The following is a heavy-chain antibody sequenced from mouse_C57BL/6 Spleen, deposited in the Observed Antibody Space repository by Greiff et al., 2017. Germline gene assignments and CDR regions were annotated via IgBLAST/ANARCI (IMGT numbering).Heavy chain of an antibody. CDR1: GYTFTSYW. V-gene: IGHV1-53*01. D-gene: IGHD2-4*01. J-gene: IGHJ3*01. Sequence: QVQLQQSGTELVKPGASVKLSCKASGYTFTSYWMHWVKQRPGQGLEWIGNINPSNGGTNYNEKFKSKATLTVDKSSSTAYMQLSSLTSEDSAVYDCARGGIYYDPWFAYWGQGTLVTVSA. CDR2: INPSNGGT. CDR3: ARGGIYYDPWFAY.